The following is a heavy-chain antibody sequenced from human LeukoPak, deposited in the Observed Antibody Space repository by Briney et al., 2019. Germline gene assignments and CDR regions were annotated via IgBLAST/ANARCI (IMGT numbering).Heavy chain of an antibody. Sequence: PGGSLRLSCAASGFTFSSYSMNWVRQAPGKGLEWVSSISSSSSYIYYADSVKGRFTISRDNAKNSLYLQMNSLRAEDTAVYYCAREAYCGGDCYSIDCWGQGTLVTVSS. V-gene: IGHV3-21*01. J-gene: IGHJ4*02. D-gene: IGHD2-21*02. CDR3: AREAYCGGDCYSIDC. CDR1: GFTFSSYS. CDR2: ISSSSSYI.